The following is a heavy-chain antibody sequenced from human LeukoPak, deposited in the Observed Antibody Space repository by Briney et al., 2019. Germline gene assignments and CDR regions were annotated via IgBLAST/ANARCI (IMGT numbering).Heavy chain of an antibody. Sequence: SETLSLTCTVSGGSISSYYWSWIRQPPGKGLEWIGYFYYSGRTNYNPSLKSRVTISVDTSKNQFSLKLSSVTAADTAVYYCARVSWFPGTSYYYMDVWGKGTTVTVSS. J-gene: IGHJ6*03. D-gene: IGHD1-1*01. CDR3: ARVSWFPGTSYYYMDV. V-gene: IGHV4-59*01. CDR1: GGSISSYY. CDR2: FYYSGRT.